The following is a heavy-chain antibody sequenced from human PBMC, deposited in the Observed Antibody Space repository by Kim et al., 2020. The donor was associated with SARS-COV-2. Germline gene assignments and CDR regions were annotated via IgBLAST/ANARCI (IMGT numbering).Heavy chain of an antibody. Sequence: SETLSLTCTLSGGSISSSSYYWGWIRQPPGKGLEWIGSIYYSGSTYYNPSLKSRVTISVDTSKNQFSLKLSSVTAADTAVYYCARVCSGSYYNVYYYGMDVWGQGTTVTVSS. CDR1: GGSISSSSYY. V-gene: IGHV4-39*07. CDR2: IYYSGST. CDR3: ARVCSGSYYNVYYYGMDV. D-gene: IGHD3-10*02. J-gene: IGHJ6*02.